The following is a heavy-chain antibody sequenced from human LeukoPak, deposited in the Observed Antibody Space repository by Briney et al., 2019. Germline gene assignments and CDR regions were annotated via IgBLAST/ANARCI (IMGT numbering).Heavy chain of an antibody. J-gene: IGHJ4*02. Sequence: SVKVSCKASGGTFSSYVINWVRQAPGQGLEWMGGIIPIFGTANYAQKFQGRVTITADESTGTAYMELSSLRSEDTAVYYCARGGIDAAVAGIGYWGQGTLVTVSS. D-gene: IGHD6-19*01. CDR1: GGTFSSYV. V-gene: IGHV1-69*13. CDR3: ARGGIDAAVAGIGY. CDR2: IIPIFGTA.